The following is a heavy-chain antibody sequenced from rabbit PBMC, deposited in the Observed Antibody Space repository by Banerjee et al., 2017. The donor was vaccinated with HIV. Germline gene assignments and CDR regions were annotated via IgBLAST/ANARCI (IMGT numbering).Heavy chain of an antibody. CDR3: ARVYDDYGDLDL. D-gene: IGHD2-1*01. Sequence: QSLEESGGALVKPGASLTLTCTASGFSFSSGYWICWVRQAPGKGLEWIGCIYAGEDTTDYASWVNGRFTISSDNAQNTVDLQMNNLTAADTATYFCARVYDDYGDLDLWGPGTLVTVS. V-gene: IGHV1S40*01. CDR1: GFSFSSGYW. CDR2: IYAGEDTT. J-gene: IGHJ4*01.